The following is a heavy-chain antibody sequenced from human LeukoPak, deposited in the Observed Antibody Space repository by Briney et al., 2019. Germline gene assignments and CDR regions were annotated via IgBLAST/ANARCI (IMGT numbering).Heavy chain of an antibody. Sequence: PGGSLRLSCAASGFTFSSYAMSWVRQAPGKGLEWVSAISGSGGSTYYADSVKGRFTISRDNSKNTLYLQMNSLRAEDTAVYYCAKVFRVVVAATGDFDYWGQGTLVTVSS. CDR3: AKVFRVVVAATGDFDY. D-gene: IGHD2-15*01. J-gene: IGHJ4*02. CDR1: GFTFSSYA. V-gene: IGHV3-23*01. CDR2: ISGSGGST.